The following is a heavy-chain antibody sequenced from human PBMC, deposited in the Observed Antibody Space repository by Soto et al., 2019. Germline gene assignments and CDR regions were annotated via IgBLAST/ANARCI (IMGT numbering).Heavy chain of an antibody. Sequence: GDYLKLPCQTPGYPFPVHWISLVPQVPGKGLQWVGNIDPSASYINYNPAFRGHVTFSVDKSSSTAYLHWRSLGPSDTAIYYCATHGAAIWLGYWGQGTLVTVSS. CDR2: IDPSASYI. CDR1: GYPFPVHW. V-gene: IGHV5-10-1*01. D-gene: IGHD6-19*01. J-gene: IGHJ4*02. CDR3: ATHGAAIWLGY.